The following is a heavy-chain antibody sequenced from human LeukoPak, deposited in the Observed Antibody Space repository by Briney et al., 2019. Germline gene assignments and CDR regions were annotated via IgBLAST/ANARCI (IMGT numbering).Heavy chain of an antibody. D-gene: IGHD3-22*01. J-gene: IGHJ4*02. Sequence: PSGTLSLTCAVSGASISSYFWSWIRQPPGKGLEWIGNILYSGSTNYNPSLKSRVTISVDTSKNQFSLKLSSVTAADTADYYCVRRVAGSSYRDYWGQGTLVTVSS. CDR2: ILYSGST. CDR3: VRRVAGSSYRDY. V-gene: IGHV4-59*08. CDR1: GASISSYF.